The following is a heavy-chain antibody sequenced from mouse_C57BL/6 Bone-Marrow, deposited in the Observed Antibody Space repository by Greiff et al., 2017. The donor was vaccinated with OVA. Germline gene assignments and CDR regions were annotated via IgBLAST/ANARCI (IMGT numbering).Heavy chain of an antibody. Sequence: QVQLQQPGAELVKPGASVKLSCKASGYTFTSYWMQWVKQRPGQGLEWIGEIDPSDSYTNYNQKFKGKATLTVDTSSSTAYMQLSSLTSEDSAVYYGARAHYYGSPVYFDYWGQGTTLTVSS. CDR1: GYTFTSYW. J-gene: IGHJ2*01. CDR3: ARAHYYGSPVYFDY. V-gene: IGHV1-50*01. CDR2: IDPSDSYT. D-gene: IGHD1-1*01.